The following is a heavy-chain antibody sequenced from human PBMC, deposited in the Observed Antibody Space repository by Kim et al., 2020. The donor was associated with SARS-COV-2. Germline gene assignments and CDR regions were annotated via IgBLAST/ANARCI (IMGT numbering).Heavy chain of an antibody. CDR3: ARESHDSSEGGYFDY. CDR2: ISYDGSNK. D-gene: IGHD3-22*01. Sequence: GGSLRLSCAASGFTFSSYAMHWVRQAPGKGLEWVAVISYDGSNKYYADSVKGRFTISRDNSKNTLYLQMNSLRAEDTAVYYCARESHDSSEGGYFDYWGQGTLVTVSS. CDR1: GFTFSSYA. J-gene: IGHJ4*02. V-gene: IGHV3-30*04.